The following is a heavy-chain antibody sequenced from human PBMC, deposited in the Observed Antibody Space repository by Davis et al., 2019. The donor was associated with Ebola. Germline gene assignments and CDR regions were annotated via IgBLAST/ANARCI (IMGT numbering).Heavy chain of an antibody. CDR3: ARTYCSGGSCYDSGASY. Sequence: SVKVSCKASGGTFSSYAISWVRQAPGQGLEWMGGIIPIFGTANYAQKFQGRVTITADESTSTAYMELSSLRSEDTAVYYCARTYCSGGSCYDSGASYWGQGTLVTVSS. D-gene: IGHD2-15*01. V-gene: IGHV1-69*13. J-gene: IGHJ4*02. CDR2: IIPIFGTA. CDR1: GGTFSSYA.